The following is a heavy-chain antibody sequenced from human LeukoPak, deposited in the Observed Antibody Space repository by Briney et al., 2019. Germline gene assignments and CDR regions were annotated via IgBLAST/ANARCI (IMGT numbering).Heavy chain of an antibody. Sequence: GASVKVSCKASGYTFISYDINWVRQATGQGLEWMGWMSPNSGNTGYAQKFQGTITMTKSTSISTAYMELSDLESEDTAVYYCARTPPDYGIDYWGQGTLVTVSS. J-gene: IGHJ4*02. CDR3: ARTPPDYGIDY. V-gene: IGHV1-8*01. D-gene: IGHD4-17*01. CDR1: GYTFISYD. CDR2: MSPNSGNT.